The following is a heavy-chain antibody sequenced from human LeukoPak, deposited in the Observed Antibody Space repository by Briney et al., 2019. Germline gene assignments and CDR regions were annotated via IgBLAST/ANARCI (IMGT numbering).Heavy chain of an antibody. CDR1: GFTFSSFT. CDR3: ARGDGRGRSDGAT. Sequence: PGGSLRLSRAASGFTFSSFTMNWVRQAPEDGLEWVAIINRDETDIYYVDSVKGRFTISRDNAKSSLFLEMNSLRVEDTGVYYCARGDGRGRSDGATWGPGTLVTVSS. CDR2: INRDETDI. D-gene: IGHD6-19*01. V-gene: IGHV3-7*01. J-gene: IGHJ1*01.